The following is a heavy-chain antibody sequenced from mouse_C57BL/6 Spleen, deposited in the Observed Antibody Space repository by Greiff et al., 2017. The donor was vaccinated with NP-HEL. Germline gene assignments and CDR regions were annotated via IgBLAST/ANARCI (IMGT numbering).Heavy chain of an antibody. CDR2: IYPGDGDT. D-gene: IGHD2-1*01. CDR1: GYAFSSSW. Sequence: SGPELVKPGASVKISCKASGYAFSSSWMNWVKQRPGKGLEWIGRIYPGDGDTNYNGKFKGKATLTADKSSSTAYMQLSSLTSEDSAVYFCARGGGNYYFDYWGQGTTLTVSS. V-gene: IGHV1-82*01. J-gene: IGHJ2*01. CDR3: ARGGGNYYFDY.